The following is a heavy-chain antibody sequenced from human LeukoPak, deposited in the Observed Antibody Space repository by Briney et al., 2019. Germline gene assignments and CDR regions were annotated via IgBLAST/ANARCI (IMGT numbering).Heavy chain of an antibody. J-gene: IGHJ4*02. CDR1: GFTFSSYW. V-gene: IGHV3-7*01. CDR3: AKWELYSGFYYIDY. Sequence: GGSLRLSCAASGFTFSSYWMTCVRQGPGKGLEWVANIKPDGSLIYYVDSVKGRFTISRDNAKNSLYLQMNSLRAEDTAVYYCAKWELYSGFYYIDYWGQGTLATVSS. D-gene: IGHD1-26*01. CDR2: IKPDGSLI.